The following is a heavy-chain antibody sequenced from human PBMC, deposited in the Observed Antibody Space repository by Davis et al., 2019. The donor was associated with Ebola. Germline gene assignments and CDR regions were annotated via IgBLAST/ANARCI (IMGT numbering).Heavy chain of an antibody. CDR1: GYTLTELS. D-gene: IGHD2-15*01. V-gene: IGHV1-24*01. CDR2: FDPEDGET. CDR3: ATRGGGTYCSGGSCYVREGFDY. Sequence: ASVKVSCKVSGYTLTELSMHWVRQAPGKGLEWMGGFDPEDGETIYAQKFQGRVTMTEDTSTDTAYMELSSLRSEDTAVYYGATRGGGTYCSGGSCYVREGFDYWGQGTLVTVSS. J-gene: IGHJ4*02.